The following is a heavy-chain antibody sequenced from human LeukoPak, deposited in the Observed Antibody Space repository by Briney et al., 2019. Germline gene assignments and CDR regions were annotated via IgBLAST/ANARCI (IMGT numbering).Heavy chain of an antibody. CDR1: GYTFTGYY. J-gene: IGHJ1*01. V-gene: IGHV1-2*06. CDR2: INPNSGGT. CDR3: AREVDFWSGYPHEVDLQH. Sequence: ASVKVSCKASGYTFTGYYMHWVRQAPGQGLEWMGRINPNSGGTNYAQKFQGRVTMTRDTSISTAYMELSRLRSDDTAVYYCAREVDFWSGYPHEVDLQHWGQGTLVTVSS. D-gene: IGHD3-3*01.